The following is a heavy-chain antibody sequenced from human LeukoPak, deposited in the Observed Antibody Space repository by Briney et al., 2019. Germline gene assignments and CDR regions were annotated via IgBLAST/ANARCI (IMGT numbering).Heavy chain of an antibody. J-gene: IGHJ6*02. CDR1: GFTFSSYW. Sequence: GGSLRLSCAASGFTFSSYWMSWVRQAPGQGLEWVANIKQDGSEKYYVDSVKGRFTISRDYAKNSLYLQMNSLRAEDTAVYYCARDSGYGGNSYDYYGMDVWGQGTTVTVSS. CDR3: ARDSGYGGNSYDYYGMDV. D-gene: IGHD4-23*01. V-gene: IGHV3-7*04. CDR2: IKQDGSEK.